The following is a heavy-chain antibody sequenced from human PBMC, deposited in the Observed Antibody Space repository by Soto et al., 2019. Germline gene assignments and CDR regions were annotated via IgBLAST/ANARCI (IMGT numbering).Heavy chain of an antibody. CDR3: AKGLMIVVRYDAFDI. CDR2: ISGSGGST. V-gene: IGHV3-23*01. Sequence: GGSLRLSCAASGFTFSSYAMSWVRQAPGKGLEWVSAISGSGGSTYYADSVRGRFTISRDNSKNTLYLQMNSLRAEDTAVYYCAKGLMIVVRYDAFDIWGQGTMVTVPS. D-gene: IGHD3-22*01. J-gene: IGHJ3*02. CDR1: GFTFSSYA.